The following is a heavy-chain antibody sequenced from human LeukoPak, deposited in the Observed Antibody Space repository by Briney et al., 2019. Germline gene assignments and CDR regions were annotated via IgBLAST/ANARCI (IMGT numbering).Heavy chain of an antibody. J-gene: IGHJ3*02. Sequence: PSETLSLTCTVSGDSISSYYWSWIRQPPGKGLEWIGYIYYSGSTNYNPSLKSRVTISVDTSKNQFSLKLSSVTAADTAVYYCARDLEVGGRDAFDIWGQGTMVTVSS. D-gene: IGHD3-16*01. CDR1: GDSISSYY. V-gene: IGHV4-59*01. CDR2: IYYSGST. CDR3: ARDLEVGGRDAFDI.